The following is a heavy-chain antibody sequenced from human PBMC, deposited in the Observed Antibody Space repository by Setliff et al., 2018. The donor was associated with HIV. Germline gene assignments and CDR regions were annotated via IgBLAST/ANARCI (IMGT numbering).Heavy chain of an antibody. D-gene: IGHD2-2*01. J-gene: IGHJ5*02. CDR3: ARGLGGYCSSVSCYEADH. CDR2: VFYSGDT. CDR1: GGSISSYY. Sequence: SETLSLTCTASGGSISSYYWSWIRQPPGKGLEWIGFVFYSGDTSYNPSLKRRVTISVDTSKNQISLKLRSVTAADTAVYYCARGLGGYCSSVSCYEADHWGQGTLVTVSS. V-gene: IGHV4-59*12.